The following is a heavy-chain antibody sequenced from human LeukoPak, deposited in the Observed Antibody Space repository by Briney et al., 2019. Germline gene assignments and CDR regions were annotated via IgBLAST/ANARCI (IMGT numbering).Heavy chain of an antibody. CDR1: GYTFTGYY. Sequence: ASVKVSCKASGYTFTGYYMHWARQAPGQGLEWMGWINPNSGGTNYAQKFQGRVTMTRDTSISTAYMELSRLRSDDTAVYYCARGYYDSSGYRFDYWGQGTLVTVSS. D-gene: IGHD3-22*01. V-gene: IGHV1-2*02. J-gene: IGHJ4*02. CDR3: ARGYYDSSGYRFDY. CDR2: INPNSGGT.